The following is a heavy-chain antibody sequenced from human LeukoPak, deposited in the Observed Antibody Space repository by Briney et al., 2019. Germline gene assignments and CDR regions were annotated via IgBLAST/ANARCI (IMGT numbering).Heavy chain of an antibody. D-gene: IGHD6-13*01. CDR2: ISSNGGST. J-gene: IGHJ6*03. Sequence: GSLRLSCAASGFTFSSYAMHWVRQAPGKGLEYVSAISSNGGSTYYANSVKGRFTISRDNSKNTLYLQMGSLRAEDMAVYYCARDIAAAGTGYYYYYYYMDVWGKGTTVTISS. CDR3: ARDIAAAGTGYYYYYYYMDV. V-gene: IGHV3-64*01. CDR1: GFTFSSYA.